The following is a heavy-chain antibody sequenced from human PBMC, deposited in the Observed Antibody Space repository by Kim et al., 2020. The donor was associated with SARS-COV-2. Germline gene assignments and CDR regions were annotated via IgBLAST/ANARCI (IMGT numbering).Heavy chain of an antibody. CDR3: ARDSRALAAAAFYFDY. V-gene: IGHV1-46*01. J-gene: IGHJ4*02. Sequence: KFQGRVTMTRDTSTSPVYMELSSLRSEDTAVYYCARDSRALAAAAFYFDYWGQGTLVTVSS. D-gene: IGHD6-13*01.